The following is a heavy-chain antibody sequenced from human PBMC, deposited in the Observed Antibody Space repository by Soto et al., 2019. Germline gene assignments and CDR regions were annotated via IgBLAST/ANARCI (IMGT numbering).Heavy chain of an antibody. V-gene: IGHV5-51*01. J-gene: IGHJ6*02. CDR1: GYSFTSYW. CDR3: ARFVATISGYYYGMDV. CDR2: IYPGDSDT. Sequence: PGESLKISCKGSGYSFTSYWIGWVRQMPGKGLEWMGIIYPGDSDTRYSPSFQGQVTISADKSISTAYLQWSSLKASDTAMYYCARFVATISGYYYGMDVWGQGTTVTVSS. D-gene: IGHD5-12*01.